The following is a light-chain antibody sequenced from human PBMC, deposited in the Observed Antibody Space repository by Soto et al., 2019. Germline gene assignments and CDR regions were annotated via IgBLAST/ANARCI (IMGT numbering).Light chain of an antibody. V-gene: IGLV2-11*01. Sequence: QSALTQPRSVSGSPGQSVTISCTGTSSDVGGYSYVSWYQQHPGQAPKLMIYDVTTRPSGIPDRFSGSESGNTASLTISGLQAEDEADYSCFSYAGSYTFVFGTGTKVTVL. CDR1: SSDVGGYSY. CDR3: FSYAGSYTFV. CDR2: DVT. J-gene: IGLJ1*01.